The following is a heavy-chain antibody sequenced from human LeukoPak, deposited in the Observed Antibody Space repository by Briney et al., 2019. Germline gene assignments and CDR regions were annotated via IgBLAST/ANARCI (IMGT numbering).Heavy chain of an antibody. V-gene: IGHV3-74*01. Sequence: PGGSLRLSCAASGFTFSSYWMHWVRQAPGKGLVWVSRINSDGSSTSYADSVKGRFAISRDNAKNTLYLQMNSLRAEDTAVYYCAREGRWLQRYAFDYWGQGTLVTVSS. D-gene: IGHD5-24*01. CDR1: GFTFSSYW. J-gene: IGHJ4*02. CDR2: INSDGSST. CDR3: AREGRWLQRYAFDY.